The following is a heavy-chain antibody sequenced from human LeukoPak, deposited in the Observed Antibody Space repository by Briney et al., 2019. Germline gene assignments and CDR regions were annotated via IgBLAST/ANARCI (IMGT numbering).Heavy chain of an antibody. J-gene: IGHJ4*02. CDR3: ARASYDYVWGSYRPDPFDY. CDR1: GGSISSYY. D-gene: IGHD3-16*02. V-gene: IGHV4-59*01. Sequence: SETLSLTCTVSGGSISSYYWSWIRQPPGKGLEWIGYIYYSGSTNYNPSLKSRVTISVDTSKNQFSLKLSSVTAADTAVYYCARASYDYVWGSYRPDPFDYWGQGTLVTVSS. CDR2: IYYSGST.